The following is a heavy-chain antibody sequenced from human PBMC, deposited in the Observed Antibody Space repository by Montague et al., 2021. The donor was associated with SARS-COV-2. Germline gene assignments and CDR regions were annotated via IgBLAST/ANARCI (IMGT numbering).Heavy chain of an antibody. V-gene: IGHV4-59*01. J-gene: IGHJ6*02. Sequence: SETLSLTCTVSGGSISTYYWNWIRQFPGKGLERIGYIDYSESTNYNPSLQSRVIISVDRSKIQFSLKLNSVTAADTAIYYCARLPYDNSYGMDVWGQGTTVTVSS. CDR1: GGSISTYY. CDR3: ARLPYDNSYGMDV. CDR2: IDYSEST. D-gene: IGHD3-9*01.